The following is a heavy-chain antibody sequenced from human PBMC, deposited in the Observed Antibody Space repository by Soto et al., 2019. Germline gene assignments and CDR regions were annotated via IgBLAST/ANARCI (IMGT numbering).Heavy chain of an antibody. CDR2: INPSGGST. D-gene: IGHD6-13*01. J-gene: IGHJ6*02. CDR3: ARDLAAAENVGYYYYGMDV. V-gene: IGHV1-46*01. Sequence: GASVKVSCKASGYTFTSYYMHWVRQAPGQGLEWMGIINPSGGSTSYAQKFQGRVTMTRDTSTSTVYMELSSLRSEDTAVYYCARDLAAAENVGYYYYGMDVWGQGTTVTVSS. CDR1: GYTFTSYY.